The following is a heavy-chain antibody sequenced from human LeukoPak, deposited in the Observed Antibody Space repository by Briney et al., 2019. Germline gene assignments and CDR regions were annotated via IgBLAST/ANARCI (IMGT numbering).Heavy chain of an antibody. V-gene: IGHV1-2*02. D-gene: IGHD2-2*01. CDR2: INPNSGGT. J-gene: IGHJ6*02. CDR3: AREYCSSTSCYRRYYYYYYGMDV. Sequence: ASVKVSCKASGYTFTGYYMHWVRQAPGQGLEWMGWINPNSGGTNYAQKFQGRVTMTRDTSISTAYIELSRLRSDDTAVYYCAREYCSSTSCYRRYYYYYYGMDVWGQGTTVTVSS. CDR1: GYTFTGYY.